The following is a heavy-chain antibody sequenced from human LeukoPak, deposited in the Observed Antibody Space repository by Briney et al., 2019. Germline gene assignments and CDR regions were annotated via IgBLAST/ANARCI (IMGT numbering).Heavy chain of an antibody. Sequence: GGSLRLSCAASGFTFSSYGMHWVRQAPGKGLEWVAVMSYDGTNKYYADSVKGRFTISRDNSKNTLSLQMNSLRAEDTAVYYCAKRGPGSPESGKYYFDYWGQGTLVTVSS. CDR3: AKRGPGSPESGKYYFDY. CDR2: MSYDGTNK. D-gene: IGHD3-10*01. CDR1: GFTFSSYG. V-gene: IGHV3-30*18. J-gene: IGHJ4*02.